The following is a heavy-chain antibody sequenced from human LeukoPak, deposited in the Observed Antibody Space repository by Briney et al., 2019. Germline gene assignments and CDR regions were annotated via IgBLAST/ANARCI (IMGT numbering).Heavy chain of an antibody. V-gene: IGHV3-23*01. D-gene: IGHD3-3*02. J-gene: IGHJ4*02. CDR1: GFTFSNYA. Sequence: PGGSLRLSCAASGFTFSNYAMSWVRQAPGKGPEWVSAISGSGDNTYYADSVKGRFTVSRDNSKDTLYLQMNSLRADDTAVYYCAKAFSGGKWTPDYWGQGTLVTVSS. CDR3: AKAFSGGKWTPDY. CDR2: ISGSGDNT.